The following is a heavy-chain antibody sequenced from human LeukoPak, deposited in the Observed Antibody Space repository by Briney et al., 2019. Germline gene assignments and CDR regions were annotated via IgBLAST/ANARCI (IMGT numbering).Heavy chain of an antibody. J-gene: IGHJ4*02. D-gene: IGHD3-10*01. CDR1: GFTFSSYS. CDR2: ISGSGGST. Sequence: GGSLRLSCAASGFTFSSYSMNWVRQAPGKGLEWVSAISGSGGSTYYADSVKGRFTISRDNSKNTLYLQMNSLRAEDTAVYYCAKVGEGYYFDYWGQGTLVTVSS. CDR3: AKVGEGYYFDY. V-gene: IGHV3-23*01.